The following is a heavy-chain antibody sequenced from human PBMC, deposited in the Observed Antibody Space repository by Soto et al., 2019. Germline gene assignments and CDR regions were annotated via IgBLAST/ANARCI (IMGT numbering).Heavy chain of an antibody. D-gene: IGHD3-10*01. CDR1: GFTFSSYA. J-gene: IGHJ4*02. CDR3: AKINMVRGVIRETYYFDY. CDR2: ISGSGGST. V-gene: IGHV3-23*01. Sequence: GGSLRLSCAAPGFTFSSYAMSWVRQAPGKGLEWVSAISGSGGSTYYADSVKGRFTISRDNSKNTLYLQMNSLRAEDTAVYYCAKINMVRGVIRETYYFDYWGQGTLVTVSS.